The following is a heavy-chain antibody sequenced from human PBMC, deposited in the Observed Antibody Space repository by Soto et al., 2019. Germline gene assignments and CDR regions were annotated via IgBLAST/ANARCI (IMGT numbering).Heavy chain of an antibody. CDR1: GFTFSSYA. D-gene: IGHD2-15*01. Sequence: QVQLVESGGGVVQPGKSLRLSCAASGFTFSSYAMHWVRQAPGKGLEWVAVISYDGSNKYYADSVKGRFTISRDISNNPLYRQMNSLRSEDTAVYYCARAGGLLLAYWGQGTLVTVSS. V-gene: IGHV3-30-3*01. CDR2: ISYDGSNK. CDR3: ARAGGLLLAY. J-gene: IGHJ4*02.